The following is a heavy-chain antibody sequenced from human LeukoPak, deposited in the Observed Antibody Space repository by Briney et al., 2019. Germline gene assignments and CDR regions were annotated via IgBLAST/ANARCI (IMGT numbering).Heavy chain of an antibody. CDR3: AKWDTEYYDSSGSNDY. Sequence: GSLRLFCAASGFTFSSYAMSWVRQASGEGLEWVSAISGSGGSTYYADSVKGRFTISRDNSKNTLYLQMNSLRAEDTAVYYCAKWDTEYYDSSGSNDYWGQGTLVTVSS. V-gene: IGHV3-23*01. J-gene: IGHJ4*02. D-gene: IGHD3-22*01. CDR1: GFTFSSYA. CDR2: ISGSGGST.